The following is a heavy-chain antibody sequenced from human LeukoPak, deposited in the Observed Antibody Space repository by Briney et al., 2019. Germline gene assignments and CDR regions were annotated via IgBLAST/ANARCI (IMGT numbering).Heavy chain of an antibody. CDR1: GYTFTSYY. CDR3: ARAPGPPGMDV. Sequence: ASVKVSCKASGYTFTSYYMHWVRQAPGQGLERMGIINPSGGSTSYAQKFQGRVTMTRDTSTSTVYMELSSLRSEDTAVYYCARAPGPPGMDVWGQGTTVTVSS. V-gene: IGHV1-46*01. CDR2: INPSGGST. J-gene: IGHJ6*02.